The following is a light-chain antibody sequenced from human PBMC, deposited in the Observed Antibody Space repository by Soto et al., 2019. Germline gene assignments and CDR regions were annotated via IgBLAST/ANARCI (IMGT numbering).Light chain of an antibody. CDR2: DVT. CDR3: NSYRSNSIPVV. CDR1: SSDVGGYNY. V-gene: IGLV2-14*01. J-gene: IGLJ2*01. Sequence: QSALTQPASVSGSPGQSITISCTGTSSDVGGYNYVSWYQQNPGKAPKLMIYDVTNRPSGVSNRFSGSKSGNTASLTISGLQAEDEADYYCNSYRSNSIPVVFGGGTKLTVL.